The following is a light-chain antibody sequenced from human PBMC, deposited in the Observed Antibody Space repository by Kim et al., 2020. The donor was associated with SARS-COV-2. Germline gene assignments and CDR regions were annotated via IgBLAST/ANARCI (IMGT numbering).Light chain of an antibody. CDR2: AAS. CDR3: QKYNSAPRT. J-gene: IGKJ1*01. Sequence: DIQMTQSPSSLSASVGDRVTITCRASQVISNYLAWYQQKPGKVPKLLIYAASTLQNGFPSRFSSSGSGTDFTLTISSLQPEDVATYYCQKYNSAPRTFGQGTKVDI. V-gene: IGKV1-27*01. CDR1: QVISNY.